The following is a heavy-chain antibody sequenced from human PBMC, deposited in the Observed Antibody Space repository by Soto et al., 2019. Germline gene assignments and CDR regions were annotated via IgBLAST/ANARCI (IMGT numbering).Heavy chain of an antibody. CDR1: GGSISSSSYY. CDR2: IYYSGST. Sequence: QLQLQESGPGLVKPSETLSLTCTVSGGSISSSSYYWGWIRQPPGKGLEWIGSIYYSGSTYYNPSLKSRVTISVDTSKDQFSLKLSSVAAADTAVYYCARLTGWRDYWGQGTLVTVSS. J-gene: IGHJ4*02. D-gene: IGHD2-15*01. CDR3: ARLTGWRDY. V-gene: IGHV4-39*01.